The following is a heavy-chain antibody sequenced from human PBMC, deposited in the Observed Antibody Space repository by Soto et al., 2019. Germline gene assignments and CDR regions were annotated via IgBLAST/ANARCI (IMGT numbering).Heavy chain of an antibody. J-gene: IGHJ6*02. CDR3: ARGIAVAGFNYYGMDV. CDR2: IYYSGST. CDR1: GGSISSYY. V-gene: IGHV4-59*01. Sequence: SETLSLTCTVSGGSISSYYWSWIRQPPGKGLEWIGYIYYSGSTNYNPSLKSRVTISVDTSKNQFSLKLSSVTAADTAVHYCARGIAVAGFNYYGMDVWGQGTTVTVAS. D-gene: IGHD6-19*01.